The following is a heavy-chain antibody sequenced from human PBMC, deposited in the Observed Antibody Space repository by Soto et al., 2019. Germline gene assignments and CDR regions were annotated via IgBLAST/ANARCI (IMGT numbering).Heavy chain of an antibody. CDR3: ARRGASVEGGALDI. V-gene: IGHV3-23*01. D-gene: IGHD1-26*01. CDR2: VSGRGDSV. J-gene: IGHJ3*02. Sequence: DVQLLESGGGLVQLGGSLRLSCTASGFSFSSFLINWVRQAPGKGLEWVSGVSGRGDSVYYAESGKGRFTISRDNSKNTLYLQMNSLRVEDTAMYYCARRGASVEGGALDIWGQGTMVTVSA. CDR1: GFSFSSFL.